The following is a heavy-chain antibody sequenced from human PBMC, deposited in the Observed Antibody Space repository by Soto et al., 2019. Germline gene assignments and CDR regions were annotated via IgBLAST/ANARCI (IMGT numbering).Heavy chain of an antibody. CDR2: ISVYNGNT. CDR3: ARDPNLGYTYGYGYYYYGMDV. CDR1: GYTFANYG. V-gene: IGHV1-18*04. D-gene: IGHD5-18*01. Sequence: GAAVKVSCKASGYTFANYGISWVRQAPGQGXEWMGWISVYNGNTNYAQRFQGRVTMTTDTSTSTAYMELRSLRFDDTAVYYCARDPNLGYTYGYGYYYYGMDVWGQGTTVTVSS. J-gene: IGHJ6*02.